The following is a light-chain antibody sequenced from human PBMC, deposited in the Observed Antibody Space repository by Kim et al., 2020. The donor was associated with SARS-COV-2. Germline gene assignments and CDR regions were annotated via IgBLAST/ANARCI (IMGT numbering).Light chain of an antibody. Sequence: GQTVRITCQGDSLRSYYASWYQQKPGHAPVLVIYGKNNRPSGIPDRFSGSSSGNTASLTITGAQAEDEADYYCNSRDSSGNHLNWVFGGGTKLTVL. V-gene: IGLV3-19*01. CDR3: NSRDSSGNHLNWV. CDR1: SLRSYY. J-gene: IGLJ3*02. CDR2: GKN.